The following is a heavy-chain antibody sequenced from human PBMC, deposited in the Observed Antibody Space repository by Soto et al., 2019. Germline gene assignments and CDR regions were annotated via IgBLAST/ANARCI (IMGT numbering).Heavy chain of an antibody. V-gene: IGHV4-39*01. J-gene: IGHJ4*02. Sequence: SETLSLTCTVSGGSISSSSYYWGWIRQPPGKGLEWIGSIYYSGSTYYNPSLKSRVTISVDTSKNQFSLKLSSVTAADTAVYYCARHFAYDILTGYYTDYWGQGTLVTVSS. CDR3: ARHFAYDILTGYYTDY. CDR1: GGSISSSSYY. D-gene: IGHD3-9*01. CDR2: IYYSGST.